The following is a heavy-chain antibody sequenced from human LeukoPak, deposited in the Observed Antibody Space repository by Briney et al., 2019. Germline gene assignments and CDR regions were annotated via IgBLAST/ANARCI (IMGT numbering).Heavy chain of an antibody. CDR3: ARHKGLWTVTALDY. CDR1: GGSISSYY. V-gene: IGHV4-59*08. J-gene: IGHJ4*02. CDR2: IYYSGST. D-gene: IGHD4-17*01. Sequence: SETLSLTCTASGGSISSYYWSWIRQPPGKGLEWIGYIYYSGSTNYNPSLKSRVTISVDTSKNQFSLKLSSVTAADTAVYYCARHKGLWTVTALDYWGQGTLVTVSS.